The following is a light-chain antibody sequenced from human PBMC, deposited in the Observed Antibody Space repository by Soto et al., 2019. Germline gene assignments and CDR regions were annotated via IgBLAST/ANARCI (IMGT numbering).Light chain of an antibody. CDR2: GAS. CDR3: QQYGSSPTGT. CDR1: QSVSSSY. V-gene: IGKV3-20*01. Sequence: EIVLTQSPGTLSLSPGERATLSCRASQSVSSSYLAWYQQKPGQAPRLLIYGASSRATGIPDRFSGSGSGTDFTLTISRLEPDDFAVYYCQQYGSSPTGTFGQGTKVEIK. J-gene: IGKJ1*01.